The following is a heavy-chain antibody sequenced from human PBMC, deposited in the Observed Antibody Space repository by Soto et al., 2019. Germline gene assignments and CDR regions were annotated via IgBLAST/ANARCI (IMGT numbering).Heavy chain of an antibody. CDR1: GGSISSYY. CDR3: ASSSSYGDYYY. V-gene: IGHV4-59*08. D-gene: IGHD4-17*01. J-gene: IGHJ4*02. CDR2: IYYSGGT. Sequence: QVQLQESGPGLVKPSETLSLTCTVSGGSISSYYWSWIRQPPGKGLEWIGYIYYSGGTNYNPSLKSRVTISVDTSKNQFSLKLSSVTAADTAVYYCASSSSYGDYYYWGQGTLVTVSS.